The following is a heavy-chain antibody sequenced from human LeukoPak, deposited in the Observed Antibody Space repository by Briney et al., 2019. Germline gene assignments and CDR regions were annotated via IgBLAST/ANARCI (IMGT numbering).Heavy chain of an antibody. CDR2: FDPKDGDT. J-gene: IGHJ4*02. D-gene: IGHD3-3*01. CDR3: ARGEMLGYDFWSGYFDY. V-gene: IGHV1-24*01. CDR1: GYTLTELS. Sequence: ASVKVSCKVSGYTLTELSVHWVRQAPGKGLEWMGNFDPKDGDTIYAQRFQGRVTMTEDTSTHTAYMELSSLRSEDTAVYYCARGEMLGYDFWSGYFDYWGQGTLVTVSS.